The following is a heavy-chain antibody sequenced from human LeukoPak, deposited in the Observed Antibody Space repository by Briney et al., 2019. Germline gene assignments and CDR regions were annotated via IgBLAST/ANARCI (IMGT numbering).Heavy chain of an antibody. CDR1: GFTFNSYA. CDR2: ISGSGGTT. J-gene: IGHJ4*02. CDR3: ARNYDFWSGYYTGLNY. V-gene: IGHV3-23*01. Sequence: GGSLRLSCAASGFTFNSYAMNWVRQAPGKGLEWVSGISGSGGTTYYADSVKGRFTISRDNSKNTLYLQMNSLRAEDTAVYYCARNYDFWSGYYTGLNYWGQGTLVTVSS. D-gene: IGHD3-3*01.